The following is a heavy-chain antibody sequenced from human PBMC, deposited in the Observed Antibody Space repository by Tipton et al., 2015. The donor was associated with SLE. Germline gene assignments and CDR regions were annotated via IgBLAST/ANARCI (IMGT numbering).Heavy chain of an antibody. CDR1: GGSISSSNYY. CDR3: ARHTATEWFRLVMEASWFDP. D-gene: IGHD6-19*01. J-gene: IGHJ5*02. V-gene: IGHV4-39*07. CDR2: IDYSGST. Sequence: TLSLTCTVSGGSISSSNYYWGWIRQPPGKGLEWIGNIDYSGSTHDNPSLKSRVTISANTSKNHFSLWLTSVTAADTAVYYCARHTATEWFRLVMEASWFDPWGRGTLVTVSS.